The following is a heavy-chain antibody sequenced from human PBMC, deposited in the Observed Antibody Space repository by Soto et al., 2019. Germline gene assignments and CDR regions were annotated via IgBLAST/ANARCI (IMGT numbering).Heavy chain of an antibody. Sequence: QVRLQESGPGLVKPSETLSLTCTVSCGSISHYYWNWIRQPAVKGLEWLGRIYTSGITNYNPSLQSRVTMSVDTSKNQFSLRLNSVTAADTAFYYCVRLGSGTTYSSGYYFFDSWGQGTLVTVSS. CDR1: CGSISHYY. D-gene: IGHD3-22*01. J-gene: IGHJ5*01. CDR3: VRLGSGTTYSSGYYFFDS. V-gene: IGHV4-4*07. CDR2: IYTSGIT.